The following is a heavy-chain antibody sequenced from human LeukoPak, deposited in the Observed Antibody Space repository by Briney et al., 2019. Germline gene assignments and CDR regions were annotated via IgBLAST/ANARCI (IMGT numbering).Heavy chain of an antibody. Sequence: SETLSLTCAVSGGSISSGGYSWSWIRQPLGEGLEWIGYIYHSGSTYYNPSLKSRVTISVDRSKNQFSLKLSSVTAADTAVYYCARVVVVAATFDYWGQGTLVTVSS. CDR1: GGSISSGGYS. CDR2: IYHSGST. D-gene: IGHD2-15*01. V-gene: IGHV4-30-2*01. CDR3: ARVVVVAATFDY. J-gene: IGHJ4*02.